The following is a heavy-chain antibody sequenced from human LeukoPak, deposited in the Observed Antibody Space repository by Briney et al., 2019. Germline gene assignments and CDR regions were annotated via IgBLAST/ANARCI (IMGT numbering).Heavy chain of an antibody. CDR1: GGSISSYY. Sequence: SETLSLTCTVSGGSISSYYWSWIRQPAGKGLEWIGRIYTSGSTNYNPSLKSRVTMSVDTSKNQFSLKLSSVTAADTAVYYCARGPDVYGSGPYYFDYWGQGTLVTVSS. J-gene: IGHJ4*02. CDR2: IYTSGST. CDR3: ARGPDVYGSGPYYFDY. D-gene: IGHD3-10*01. V-gene: IGHV4-4*07.